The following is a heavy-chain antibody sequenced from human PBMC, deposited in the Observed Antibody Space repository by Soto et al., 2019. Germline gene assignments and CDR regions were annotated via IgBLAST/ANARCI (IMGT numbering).Heavy chain of an antibody. CDR1: GGSIYSSY. J-gene: IGHJ5*02. Sequence: SETLSLTCTVSGGSIYSSYWSWIRQPPGKGLEWIGYIYYSGSTIYNPFLKSRVTISVDTSKNQFSLNLRSVSAADTAVYYCARSPESNWFDPWGQGTLVTVSS. CDR2: IYYSGST. CDR3: ARSPESNWFDP. V-gene: IGHV4-59*01.